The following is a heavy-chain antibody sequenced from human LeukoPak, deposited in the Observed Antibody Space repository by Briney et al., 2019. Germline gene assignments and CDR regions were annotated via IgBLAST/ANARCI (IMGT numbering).Heavy chain of an antibody. Sequence: GGSLRLSCAASGFTFSHYAMSWVRQAPGKGLEWVSGISGTADHTYYADSVKGRFTISRDNSKNTLYLQMNSLRAEDTAVYYCAKASSVSHYFDYWGQGTLVTVSS. J-gene: IGHJ4*02. D-gene: IGHD2-8*01. V-gene: IGHV3-23*01. CDR2: ISGTADHT. CDR3: AKASSVSHYFDY. CDR1: GFTFSHYA.